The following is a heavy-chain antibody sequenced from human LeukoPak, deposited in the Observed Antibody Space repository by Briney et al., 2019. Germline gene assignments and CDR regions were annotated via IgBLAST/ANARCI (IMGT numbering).Heavy chain of an antibody. J-gene: IGHJ4*02. CDR3: ASWAY. V-gene: IGHV3-7*05. CDR2: INQDGSEK. D-gene: IGHD3-16*01. Sequence: PGGPLRLSCATSGFAFSNAWMYWVRQAPGKGLECVATINQDGSEKEYLDSVNGRFTISRDNAKNSVYLQMNSLRAEDTAVYYCASWAYWGPGTLVSVSS. CDR1: GFAFSNAW.